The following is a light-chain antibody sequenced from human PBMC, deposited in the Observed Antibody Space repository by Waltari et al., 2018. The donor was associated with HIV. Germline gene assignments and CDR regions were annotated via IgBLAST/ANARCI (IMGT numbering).Light chain of an antibody. V-gene: IGLV1-40*01. J-gene: IGLJ2*01. CDR2: SDI. CDR1: RSNIAAGYL. Sequence: QSALTQPPSVSGAPGQRVTISCPRHRSNIAAGYLAHWYQHLPGTAPNLLVYSDINRPSGVPDRFSGSKSGTSASLVITGLQAEDEADYYCQSYDSSLRASVFGGGTKLTVL. CDR3: QSYDSSLRASV.